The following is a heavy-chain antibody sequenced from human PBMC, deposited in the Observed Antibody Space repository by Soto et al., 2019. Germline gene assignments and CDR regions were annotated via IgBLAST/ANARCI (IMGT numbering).Heavy chain of an antibody. J-gene: IGHJ6*02. D-gene: IGHD2-15*01. CDR3: TTDLGYCSGGSCYSLHYYYGMDV. CDR1: GFTFSNAW. CDR2: IKSKTDGGTT. Sequence: GGSLRLSCAASGFTFSNAWMNWVRQAPGKGLEWVGRIKSKTDGGTTDYAAPVKGRFTISRDDSKNTLYLQMNSLKTEDTAVYYCTTDLGYCSGGSCYSLHYYYGMDVWGQGTTVTVSS. V-gene: IGHV3-15*07.